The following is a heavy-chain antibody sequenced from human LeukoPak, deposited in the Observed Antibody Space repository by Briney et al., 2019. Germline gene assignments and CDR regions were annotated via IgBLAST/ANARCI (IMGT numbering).Heavy chain of an antibody. CDR1: GGSFSGYY. Sequence: SETLSLTCAVYGGSFSGYYWSWIRQPPGKGLEWIGEINHSGSTNYNPSLKSRVTISVDTSKNQFSLKQSSVTAADTAVYYCARDLAYSSSWYLLSWFDPWGQGTLVTVSS. D-gene: IGHD6-13*01. CDR2: INHSGST. CDR3: ARDLAYSSSWYLLSWFDP. V-gene: IGHV4-34*01. J-gene: IGHJ5*02.